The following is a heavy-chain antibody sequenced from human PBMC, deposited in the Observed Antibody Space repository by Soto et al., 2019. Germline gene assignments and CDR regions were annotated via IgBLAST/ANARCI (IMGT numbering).Heavy chain of an antibody. CDR2: INPSGGST. D-gene: IGHD6-6*01. CDR1: GYTFTTYY. J-gene: IGHJ4*02. CDR3: ARGVAMASRTYLEY. V-gene: IGHV1-46*01. Sequence: ASVKVSCKASGYTFTTYYMYWVRQAPGQGLEWMGIINPSGGSTSFAQKFQGRVTMTRDTSASTVYMELIRLTSEDTAVYYCARGVAMASRTYLEYRGKRTLVTVSS.